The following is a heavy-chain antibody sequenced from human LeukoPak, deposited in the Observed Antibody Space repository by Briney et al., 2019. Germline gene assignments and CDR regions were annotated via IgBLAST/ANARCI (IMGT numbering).Heavy chain of an antibody. D-gene: IGHD6-13*01. CDR1: GYSFTSYW. CDR3: ADGLAAAGRPDY. J-gene: IGHJ4*02. CDR2: IDPSDSYT. Sequence: GESLKISCKGSGYSFTSYWISWVRQMPGKGLEWMGRIDPSDSYTNYCPSFQGHVTISADKSISTAYLQWSSLKASDTAMYYCADGLAAAGRPDYWGQGTLVTVSS. V-gene: IGHV5-10-1*01.